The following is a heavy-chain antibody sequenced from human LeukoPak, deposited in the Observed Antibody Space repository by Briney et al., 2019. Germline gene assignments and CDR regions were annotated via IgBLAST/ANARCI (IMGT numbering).Heavy chain of an antibody. Sequence: SVKVSCKASGGTFSSYAISWVRQAPGQGLEWMGWIIPIFGTANYAQKFQGRVTITTDESTSTAYMELSSLRSEDTAVYYCARVKDSKADFGYFDYWGQGTLVTVSS. J-gene: IGHJ4*02. CDR1: GGTFSSYA. V-gene: IGHV1-69*05. D-gene: IGHD3-10*01. CDR2: IIPIFGTA. CDR3: ARVKDSKADFGYFDY.